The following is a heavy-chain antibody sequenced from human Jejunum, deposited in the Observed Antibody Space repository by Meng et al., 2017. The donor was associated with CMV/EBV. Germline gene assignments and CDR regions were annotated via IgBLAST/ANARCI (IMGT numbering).Heavy chain of an antibody. CDR3: ANRQPWNYYYGMEF. Sequence: SGFSFRAFNMNWVRQAPGKGLEWVASISSTSSYIYYTDSLKGRFTISRDNAKNSLYLQMNSLRAEDTAVYYCANRQPWNYYYGMEFWGQGTTVTVSS. D-gene: IGHD5-18*01. CDR1: GFSFRAFN. J-gene: IGHJ6*02. CDR2: ISSTSSYI. V-gene: IGHV3-21*01.